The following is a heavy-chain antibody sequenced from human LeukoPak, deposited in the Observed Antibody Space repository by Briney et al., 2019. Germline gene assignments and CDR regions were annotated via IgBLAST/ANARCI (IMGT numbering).Heavy chain of an antibody. Sequence: PSETLSLACTVSGYSISSGYYWGWIRQPPGKGLEWIGSIYHSGSTYYNPSLKSRVTISVDTSKNQSSLKLSSVTAADTAVYYCAREVDPHRDYFDYWGQGTLVTVSS. CDR3: AREVDPHRDYFDY. CDR1: GYSISSGYY. V-gene: IGHV4-38-2*02. D-gene: IGHD1-14*01. CDR2: IYHSGST. J-gene: IGHJ4*02.